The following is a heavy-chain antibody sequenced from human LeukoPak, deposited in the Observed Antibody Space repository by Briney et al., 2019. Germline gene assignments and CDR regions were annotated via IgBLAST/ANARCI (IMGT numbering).Heavy chain of an antibody. CDR1: GYTFTSYG. V-gene: IGHV1-18*01. CDR3: ARDEELVGATARGMDV. J-gene: IGHJ6*02. Sequence: GASVNVSCKASGYTFTSYGISWVRQAPGQGLEWMAWISAYNGNTTYAQKLQGRVTMTTDTTTSTAYMELRSLRSDDTSVYDCARDEELVGATARGMDVWGQGTTVTVSS. D-gene: IGHD6-13*01. CDR2: ISAYNGNT.